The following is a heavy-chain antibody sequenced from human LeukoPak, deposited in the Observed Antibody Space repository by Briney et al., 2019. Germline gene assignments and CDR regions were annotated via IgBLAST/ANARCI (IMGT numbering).Heavy chain of an antibody. CDR3: ARGSIVATIVTTLGY. J-gene: IGHJ4*02. CDR1: GGSFTTYS. CDR2: IIPIFGTA. D-gene: IGHD5-12*01. Sequence: ASVKVSCKASGGSFTTYSISWVRQAPGQGPEWMGGIIPIFGTANYAQKFQGRVTITTDESTSTAYMELISLRSEDTAVYYCARGSIVATIVTTLGYWGQGTLVTVSS. V-gene: IGHV1-69*05.